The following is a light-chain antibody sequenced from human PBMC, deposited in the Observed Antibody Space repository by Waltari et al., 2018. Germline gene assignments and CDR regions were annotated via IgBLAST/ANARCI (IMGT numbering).Light chain of an antibody. CDR3: CSYAGTTSWL. CDR1: SSAVGDYNL. CDR2: EVN. J-gene: IGLJ3*02. V-gene: IGLV2-23*02. Sequence: QSALTQPASVSGSPGQSITISCTGTSSAVGDYNLVSWYQQHAGQVTKLIIHEVNKRPSGFSTRFSGSRSGNMASLTISGLQAEDEATYFCCSYAGTTSWLFGGGTKVTVL.